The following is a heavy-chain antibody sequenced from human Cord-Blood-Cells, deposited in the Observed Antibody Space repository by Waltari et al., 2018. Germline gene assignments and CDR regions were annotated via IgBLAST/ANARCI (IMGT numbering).Heavy chain of an antibody. V-gene: IGHV4-34*01. Sequence: QLQLQQWGAGLLKPSETLSLTCAVYGGSFSGYYWSWIRPPPGKGLEWIGEINHSGSTNYNPSLKSRVTISVDTSKNQFSLKLSSVTAADTAVYYCARLGYCSSTSCYNYWGQGTLVTVSS. CDR2: INHSGST. D-gene: IGHD2-2*02. CDR3: ARLGYCSSTSCYNY. J-gene: IGHJ4*02. CDR1: GGSFSGYY.